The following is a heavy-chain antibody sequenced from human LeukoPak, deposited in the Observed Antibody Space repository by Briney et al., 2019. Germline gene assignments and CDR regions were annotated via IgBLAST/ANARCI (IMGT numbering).Heavy chain of an antibody. V-gene: IGHV3-23*01. CDR2: ISGSGGST. CDR1: GFTFSSYA. CDR3: STDTAMGPGYYGMDV. Sequence: GGPLRLSCAASGFTFSSYAMSWVRQAPGKGLEWVSAISGSGGSTYYADSVKGRFTISRDNSKNTLYLQMNSLRAEDTAVYYCSTDTAMGPGYYGMDVWGQGTTVTVSS. D-gene: IGHD5-18*01. J-gene: IGHJ6*02.